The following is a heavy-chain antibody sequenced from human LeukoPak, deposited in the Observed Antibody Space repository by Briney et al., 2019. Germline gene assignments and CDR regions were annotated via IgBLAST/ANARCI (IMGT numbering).Heavy chain of an antibody. V-gene: IGHV3-74*01. CDR1: GFTFSSYW. D-gene: IGHD6-19*01. J-gene: IGHJ4*02. CDR2: ISSDESRT. Sequence: GGSLRLSCAASGFTFSSYWMHWVRQAPGKGLVWASRISSDESRTNYADSVKGRFTISRDNAKNTVYLQMNSLRAEDTAVYHCARVRAVAGTEVLYYFDYWGQGTLVTVSS. CDR3: ARVRAVAGTEVLYYFDY.